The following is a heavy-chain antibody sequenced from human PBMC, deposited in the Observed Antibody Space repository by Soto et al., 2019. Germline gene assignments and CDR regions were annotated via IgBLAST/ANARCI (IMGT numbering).Heavy chain of an antibody. CDR2: ISGGSSLI. D-gene: IGHD5-12*01. CDR3: ATRSRGYSDYVKY. CDR1: GFTFSSYS. V-gene: IGHV3-48*01. Sequence: EVQLVESGGGLVQPGGSLRLSCAASGFTFSSYSMSWVRQTPGKGLEWVSHISGGSSLIYYADSVKGRFTISRDNAENSLYLQMNSLRAEDTAVYYCATRSRGYSDYVKYWGQGTVVTVSS. J-gene: IGHJ4*02.